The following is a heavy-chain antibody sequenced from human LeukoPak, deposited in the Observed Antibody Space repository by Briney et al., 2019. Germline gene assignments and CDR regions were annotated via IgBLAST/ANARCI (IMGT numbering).Heavy chain of an antibody. CDR3: VNGDSSGYQTSDAFDI. CDR1: GFTFSDYY. J-gene: IGHJ3*02. CDR2: IWYDGSNK. V-gene: IGHV3-33*08. D-gene: IGHD3-22*01. Sequence: GGSLRLSCAASGFTFSDYYMSWIRQAPGKGLEWVAVIWYDGSNKYYADSVKGRFTISRDNSKNTLYLQMNSLRAEVTAVYYCVNGDSSGYQTSDAFDIWGQGTMVTVSS.